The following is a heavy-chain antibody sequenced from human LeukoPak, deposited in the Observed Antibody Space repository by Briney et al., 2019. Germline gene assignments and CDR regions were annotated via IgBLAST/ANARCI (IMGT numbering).Heavy chain of an antibody. CDR3: ARGIVVVVAAD. D-gene: IGHD2-15*01. CDR1: GGSISSSSYY. Sequence: SETLSLTCTVSGGSISSSSYYWGWIRQPPGRGLGGIGSIYYSGSTYYNPSLKSRVTISVDTSKNQFSLKLSSVTAADTAVYYCARGIVVVVAADWGQGTLVTVSS. J-gene: IGHJ4*02. V-gene: IGHV4-39*01. CDR2: IYYSGST.